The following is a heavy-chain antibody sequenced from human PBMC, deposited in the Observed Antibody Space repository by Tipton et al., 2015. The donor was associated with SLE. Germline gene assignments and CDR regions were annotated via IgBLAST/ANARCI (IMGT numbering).Heavy chain of an antibody. CDR2: IKQEGSEK. CDR3: ARDRARELGTFDS. D-gene: IGHD3-16*01. Sequence: GSLRLSCAASGFHFSSYWMSWVRQAPGKGLEWVANIKQEGSEKYYVDSEKGRFTISRDNAKNSLFLQMNSLRVEDTAVYYCARDRARELGTFDSWGQGTLVTVSS. J-gene: IGHJ4*02. CDR1: GFHFSSYW. V-gene: IGHV3-7*03.